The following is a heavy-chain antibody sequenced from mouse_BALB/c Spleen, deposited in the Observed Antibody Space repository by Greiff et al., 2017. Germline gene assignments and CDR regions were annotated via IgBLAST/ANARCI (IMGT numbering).Heavy chain of an antibody. D-gene: IGHD1-1*01. CDR2: IWGGGST. Sequence: QVQLKESGPGLVAPSQSLSITCTVSGFSLTDYGVSWIRQPPGKGLEWLGVIWGGGSTYYTSALKSRLSICKDNSNSQVFLKMNSLQTDDAAMYYCAKQHGSSTGWFAYWGQGTLVTVSA. V-gene: IGHV2-6-5*01. J-gene: IGHJ3*01. CDR3: AKQHGSSTGWFAY. CDR1: GFSLTDYG.